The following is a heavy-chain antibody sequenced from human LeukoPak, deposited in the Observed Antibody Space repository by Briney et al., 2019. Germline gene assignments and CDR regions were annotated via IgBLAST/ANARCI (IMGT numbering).Heavy chain of an antibody. Sequence: ASVKVSCKASGYTFTSYYMHWVRQAPGQGLEWMGIINPSGGSTSYAQKFQGRVTMTRDTSTSTDYMELSSLRSEGTAIYYCVNRDGGWLQSSGTDVWGQGTAVTVS. CDR3: VNRDGGWLQSSGTDV. V-gene: IGHV1-46*01. CDR1: GYTFTSYY. D-gene: IGHD5-24*01. J-gene: IGHJ6*02. CDR2: INPSGGST.